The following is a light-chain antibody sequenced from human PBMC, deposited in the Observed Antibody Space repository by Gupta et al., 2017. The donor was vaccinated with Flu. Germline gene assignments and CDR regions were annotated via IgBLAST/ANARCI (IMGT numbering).Light chain of an antibody. CDR1: QSVSSS. J-gene: IGKJ1*01. V-gene: IGKV3-11*01. CDR2: DAS. CDR3: QQRSKGRT. Sequence: LSCRASQSVSSSLGWYQQKPGQAPWLLIYDASTRATGIPARFSGSGSGTDFTLTISSLEPEDFAVYHCQQRSKGRTFGQGTKVEIK.